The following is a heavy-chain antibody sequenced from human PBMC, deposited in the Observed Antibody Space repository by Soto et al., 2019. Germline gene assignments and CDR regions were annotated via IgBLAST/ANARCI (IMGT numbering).Heavy chain of an antibody. V-gene: IGHV6-1*01. CDR1: GDSVSSNSAA. CDR3: ARTMIVVVIMSPYYYGMDV. D-gene: IGHD3-22*01. Sequence: QTLSLTCAISGDSVSSNSAAWNWIRQSPSRGLEWLGRTYYRSKWYNDYAVSVKSRITINPDTSKNQFSLQLNSVTPEDTAVYYCARTMIVVVIMSPYYYGMDVWGQGTTVTVYS. CDR2: TYYRSKWYN. J-gene: IGHJ6*01.